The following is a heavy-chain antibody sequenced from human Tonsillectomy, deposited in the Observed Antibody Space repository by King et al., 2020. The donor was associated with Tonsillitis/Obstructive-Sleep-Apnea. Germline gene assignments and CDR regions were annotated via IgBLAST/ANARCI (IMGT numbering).Heavy chain of an antibody. D-gene: IGHD5-24*01. CDR3: ARDEMATIPGAHGWFDP. J-gene: IGHJ5*02. CDR1: GGTFSSYA. CDR2: IIPILGIA. Sequence: QLVQSGAEVKKPGSSVKVSCKASGGTFSSYAISWVRQAPGQGLEWMGGIIPILGIANYAQKFQGRVTITADKSTSTAYMELSSLRSEDTAVYYCARDEMATIPGAHGWFDPWGQGTLVTVSS. V-gene: IGHV1-69*10.